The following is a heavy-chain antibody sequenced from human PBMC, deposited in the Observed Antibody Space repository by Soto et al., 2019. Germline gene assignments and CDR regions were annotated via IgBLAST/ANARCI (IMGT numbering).Heavy chain of an antibody. CDR3: AQLYNWFDP. Sequence: PSETLSLTCVVSGGSISSSKWWSWVRQPPGKGLEWIGEIYHSGSTNYNPSLKSRVTISVDKSKNHFSLKLNSVTAADTAIYYCAQLYNWFDPWGQGTLVTVSS. CDR1: GGSISSSKW. V-gene: IGHV4-4*02. D-gene: IGHD3-10*01. CDR2: IYHSGST. J-gene: IGHJ5*02.